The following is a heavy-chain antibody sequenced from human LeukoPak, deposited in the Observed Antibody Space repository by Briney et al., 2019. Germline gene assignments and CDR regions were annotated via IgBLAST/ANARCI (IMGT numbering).Heavy chain of an antibody. V-gene: IGHV3-30*18. CDR2: ISYDGSNK. CDR1: GFTFSSYG. J-gene: IGHJ4*02. Sequence: GRSLRLSCAASGFTFSSYGMHWVRQAPGKGLEWVAVISYDGSNKYYADSVKGRFTISRDNSKNTLYLQMNGLRAEDTAVYYCAKGGDVVVSSHFDYWGQGTLVTVSS. CDR3: AKGGDVVVSSHFDY. D-gene: IGHD2-21*01.